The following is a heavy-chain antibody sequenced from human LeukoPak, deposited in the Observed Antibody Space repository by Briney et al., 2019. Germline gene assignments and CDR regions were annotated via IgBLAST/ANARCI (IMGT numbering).Heavy chain of an antibody. CDR3: ARGGVVVVPGGSPNWFDP. CDR2: IYYSGST. Sequence: SETLSLTCTVSGGPISSGDYYWSWIRQPPGKGLEWIGYIYYSGSTYYNPSLKSRVTISVDTSKNQFSLKLSSVTAADTAVYYCARGGVVVVPGGSPNWFDPWGQGTLVTVSS. J-gene: IGHJ5*02. CDR1: GGPISSGDYY. D-gene: IGHD2-2*01. V-gene: IGHV4-30-4*08.